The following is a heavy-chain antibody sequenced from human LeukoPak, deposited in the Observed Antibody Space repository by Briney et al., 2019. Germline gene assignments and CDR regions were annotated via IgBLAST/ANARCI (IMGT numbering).Heavy chain of an antibody. CDR1: GYTFTSYG. V-gene: IGHV1-18*01. J-gene: IGHJ4*02. Sequence: ASVKVSCKASGYTFTSYGISWVRQAPGQGLEWMGWISAYNGNTNYAQKLQGRVTMTTDTSTSTAYMELRSLRSDDTAVYYCAKDVRTKRPPPEGFDYWGQGTLVTVSS. CDR3: AKDVRTKRPPPEGFDY. CDR2: ISAYNGNT. D-gene: IGHD1-14*01.